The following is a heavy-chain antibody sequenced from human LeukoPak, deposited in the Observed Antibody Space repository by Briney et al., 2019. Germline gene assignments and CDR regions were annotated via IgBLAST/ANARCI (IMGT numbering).Heavy chain of an antibody. V-gene: IGHV3-21*01. CDR3: ARSVGVPYYFDY. J-gene: IGHJ4*02. Sequence: GGSLRLSCAASGITFSSYSMNWVRQAPGKGLEWVSSISSSSSYIYYADSVKGRFTISRDNAKNSLYLQMNSLRAEDTAVYYCARSVGVPYYFDYWGQGTLVTVSS. CDR2: ISSSSSYI. CDR1: GITFSSYS. D-gene: IGHD1-26*01.